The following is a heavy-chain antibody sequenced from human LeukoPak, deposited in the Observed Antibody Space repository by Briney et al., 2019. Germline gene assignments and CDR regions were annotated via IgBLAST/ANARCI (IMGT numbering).Heavy chain of an antibody. Sequence: AASVKVSCKASGGTFSSYAISWVRQAPGQGLEWMGGIIPIFGTANYAQKFQGRVTITTDESTSTAYMELSSLRSEDTAVYYCARDKMMRNSSTLGYFQHWGQGTLVTVSS. V-gene: IGHV1-69*05. J-gene: IGHJ1*01. CDR2: IIPIFGTA. D-gene: IGHD6-13*01. CDR1: GGTFSSYA. CDR3: ARDKMMRNSSTLGYFQH.